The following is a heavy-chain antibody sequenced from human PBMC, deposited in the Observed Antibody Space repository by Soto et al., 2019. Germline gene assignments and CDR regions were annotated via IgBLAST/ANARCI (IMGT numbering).Heavy chain of an antibody. CDR2: IKQDGSEK. J-gene: IGHJ4*02. V-gene: IGHV3-7*01. D-gene: IGHD3-10*01. CDR1: GFTFSSYW. CDR3: ARFPYYYGSGSHDY. Sequence: EVQLVESGGGLVQPGGSLRLSCAASGFTFSSYWMSWVRQAPGKGLEWVANIKQDGSEKYYVDSVKGRFTISRDNAKNSLYLQMNSLRAEDTAVYYCARFPYYYGSGSHDYWGQGTLVTVSS.